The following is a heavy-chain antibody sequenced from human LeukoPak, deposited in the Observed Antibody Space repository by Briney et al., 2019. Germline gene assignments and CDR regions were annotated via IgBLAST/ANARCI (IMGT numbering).Heavy chain of an antibody. J-gene: IGHJ4*02. V-gene: IGHV3-53*01. CDR3: AKAQRAIAAAAPFDY. Sequence: PGGSLRLSCAASGFTVSNNYLSWVRQAPGKGLEWVSVIYSGGSTYYADSVKGRLTISRDNSKNTLYLQMNSLRAEDTAVYYCAKAQRAIAAAAPFDYWGQGTLVTVSS. CDR2: IYSGGST. D-gene: IGHD6-13*01. CDR1: GFTVSNNY.